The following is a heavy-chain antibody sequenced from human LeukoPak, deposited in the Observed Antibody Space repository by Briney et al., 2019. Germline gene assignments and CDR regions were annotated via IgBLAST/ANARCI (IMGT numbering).Heavy chain of an antibody. CDR1: GFTVSSNY. CDR2: IYSGGST. J-gene: IGHJ4*02. V-gene: IGHV3-53*01. CDR3: AREGQITFGGVTDY. D-gene: IGHD3-16*01. Sequence: PGGSLRLSCAASGFTVSSNYMSWVRQAPGKGLEWVSVIYSGGSTYYADSVKGRFTISRDNSKNTLFLQMNSLRAEDTAVYYCAREGQITFGGVTDYWGQGTLVTVSS.